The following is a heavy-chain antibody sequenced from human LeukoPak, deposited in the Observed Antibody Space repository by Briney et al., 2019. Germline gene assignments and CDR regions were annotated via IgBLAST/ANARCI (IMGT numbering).Heavy chain of an antibody. CDR3: ARGRITMVRGVITLNWFDP. J-gene: IGHJ5*02. V-gene: IGHV1-18*01. CDR1: GYTFTSYG. CDR2: ISAYNGNT. Sequence: ASVKVSCKASGYTFTSYGISWVRQAPGQGLEWMGWISAYNGNTNYAQKLQGRVTMTTDTSTSTAYMELRSLRSDDTTVYYCARGRITMVRGVITLNWFDPWGQGTLVTVSS. D-gene: IGHD3-10*01.